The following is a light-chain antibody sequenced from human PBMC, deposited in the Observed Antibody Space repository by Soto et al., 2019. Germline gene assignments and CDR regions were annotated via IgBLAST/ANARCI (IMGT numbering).Light chain of an antibody. CDR3: QQYNSYSWK. V-gene: IGKV1-5*01. J-gene: IGKJ1*01. CDR1: QSINNW. CDR2: DAS. Sequence: DIQMTQSPSTLSASVGDRVTITCRASQSINNWLAWYQQKPRKAPKLLISDASRLESGVPSRFSGSGSGTEFTLTISSLQPDDFATYNCQQYNSYSWKFGHGIKVDVK.